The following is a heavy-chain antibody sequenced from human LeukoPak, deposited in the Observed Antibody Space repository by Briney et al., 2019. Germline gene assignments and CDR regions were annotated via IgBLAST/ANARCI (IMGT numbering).Heavy chain of an antibody. V-gene: IGHV6-1*01. D-gene: IGHD3-22*01. J-gene: IGHJ4*02. CDR3: AREPYYYDSSGSEGSFDY. CDR1: GDSVSSNSAA. CDR2: TYYRSKWYN. Sequence: SQTLSLTCAISGDSVSSNSAAWNWIRQSPSRGLEWLGRTYYRSKWYNDYAVSVKSRITINPDTSKNQFSPQLNSVTPEDTAVYYCAREPYYYDSSGSEGSFDYWGQGTLVTVSS.